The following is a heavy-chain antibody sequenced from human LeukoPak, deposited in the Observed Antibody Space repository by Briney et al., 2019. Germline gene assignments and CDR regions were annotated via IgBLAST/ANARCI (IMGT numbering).Heavy chain of an antibody. CDR3: REVVGAATDFDY. CDR1: GFTFRSYE. D-gene: IGHD2-15*01. CDR2: ISSSGSTI. J-gene: IGHJ4*02. V-gene: IGHV3-48*03. Sequence: GGSLRLSCAPSGFTFRSYEMNWVRQAPGKGLEGVSYISSSGSTIYYADSVKGRFTISRGNDKNSLYLQMNSLRAEDTAVYYCREVVGAATDFDYWGQGTLVTVSS.